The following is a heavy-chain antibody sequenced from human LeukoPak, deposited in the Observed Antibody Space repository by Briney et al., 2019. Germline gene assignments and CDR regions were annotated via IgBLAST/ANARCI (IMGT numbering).Heavy chain of an antibody. D-gene: IGHD6-13*01. CDR3: ARDLDSSWYYFDY. Sequence: PSETLSLTCTLSGGSISTYYWTWIRQHPGKGLEWIGYIYYSGSTYYNPSLKSRVTISVDTSKNQFSLKLSSVTAADTAVYYCARDLDSSWYYFDYWGQGTLVTVSS. J-gene: IGHJ4*02. V-gene: IGHV4-59*06. CDR1: GGSISTYY. CDR2: IYYSGST.